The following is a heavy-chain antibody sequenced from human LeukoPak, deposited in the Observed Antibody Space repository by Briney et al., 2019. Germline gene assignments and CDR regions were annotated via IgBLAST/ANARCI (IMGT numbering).Heavy chain of an antibody. Sequence: ASVKVSCKASGYTFTGYYMHWLRQAPGQGLEWMGWINPNSGGTNYAQKFQGRVTMTRDTSISTAYMELSRLRSDDTAVYYCARDTRDDSWSGYWNYWGQGTLVTVSS. D-gene: IGHD3-3*01. V-gene: IGHV1-2*02. CDR2: INPNSGGT. J-gene: IGHJ4*02. CDR1: GYTFTGYY. CDR3: ARDTRDDSWSGYWNY.